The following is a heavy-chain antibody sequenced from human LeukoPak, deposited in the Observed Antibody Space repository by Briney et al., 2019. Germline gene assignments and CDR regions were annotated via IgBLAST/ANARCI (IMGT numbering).Heavy chain of an antibody. CDR1: GYRFTNYW. V-gene: IGHV5-51*01. CDR2: IYPGDSDT. J-gene: IGHJ4*02. D-gene: IGHD6-19*01. CDR3: ARPLLYSSGWYYFDY. Sequence: GESLRISCKGFGYRFTNYWIGWVRQMPGKGLEWMGIIYPGDSDTRYSPSFQGQVTISADKSISTAYLQWSSLRASDTAMYYCARPLLYSSGWYYFDYWGQGTLVTVSS.